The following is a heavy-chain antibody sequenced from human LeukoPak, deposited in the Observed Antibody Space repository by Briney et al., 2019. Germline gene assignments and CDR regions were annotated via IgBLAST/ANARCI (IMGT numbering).Heavy chain of an antibody. J-gene: IGHJ6*03. V-gene: IGHV1-69*05. Sequence: SARVSCKASGGTFNNYVISWVRQAPGQGLEWMGGIIPMFNSANYAQKFQGRVTITTDESASTAYMELSSLRSEDTAVFYCATSRGGVWGQRVHYYYMDVWGEGTTVTVSS. CDR3: ATSRGGVWGQRVHYYYMDV. CDR1: GGTFNNYV. D-gene: IGHD3-16*01. CDR2: IIPMFNSA.